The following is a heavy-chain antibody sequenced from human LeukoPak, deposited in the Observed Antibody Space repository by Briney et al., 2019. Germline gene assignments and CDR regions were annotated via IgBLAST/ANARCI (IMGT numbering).Heavy chain of an antibody. CDR3: AGQGAAGSFDY. V-gene: IGHV4-39*01. D-gene: IGHD1-14*01. Sequence: SETLSLTCTVSGGSISSSSYYWGWIRQPPGKGLEWIGSIYYSGSTYYNPSLKSRVTISVDTSKNQFSLKLSSVTAADTAVYYCAGQGAAGSFDYWGQGTLVTVSS. J-gene: IGHJ4*02. CDR1: GGSISSSSYY. CDR2: IYYSGST.